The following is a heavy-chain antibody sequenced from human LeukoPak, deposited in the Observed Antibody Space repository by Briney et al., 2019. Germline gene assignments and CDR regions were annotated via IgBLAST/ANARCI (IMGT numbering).Heavy chain of an antibody. CDR3: AKAADQYYYYYFYYMDV. J-gene: IGHJ6*03. D-gene: IGHD2-2*01. CDR1: GFTFSSYE. V-gene: IGHV3-48*03. Sequence: GGSLRLSCAASGFTFSSYEMNWVRQAPGKGLEWVSYISSSGSTIYYADSVKGRFTISRDNAKNSLYLQMNSLRAEDTAVYYFAKAADQYYYYYFYYMDVWGKGTTVTVSS. CDR2: ISSSGSTI.